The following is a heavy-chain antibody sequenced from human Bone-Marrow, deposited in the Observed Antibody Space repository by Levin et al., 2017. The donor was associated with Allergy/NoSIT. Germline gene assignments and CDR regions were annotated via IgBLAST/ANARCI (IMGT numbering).Heavy chain of an antibody. CDR3: ATPYVFNSSGYSTLYS. D-gene: IGHD3-22*01. J-gene: IGHJ5*02. CDR1: GYTFSGHY. CDR2: INPTSGGT. V-gene: IGHV1-2*02. Sequence: GASVKVSCMASGYTFSGHYIHWVRQAPGQGLEWMGWINPTSGGTDYGQKFQGRVTMTRDTATNTAYMELNSLISGDTAVYYCATPYVFNSSGYSTLYSWGQGTLVTVSS.